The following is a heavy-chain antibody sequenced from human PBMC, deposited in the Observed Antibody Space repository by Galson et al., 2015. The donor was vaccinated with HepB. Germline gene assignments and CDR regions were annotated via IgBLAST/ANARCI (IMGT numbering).Heavy chain of an antibody. CDR1: GFTFSSYA. D-gene: IGHD3-10*01. J-gene: IGHJ6*02. CDR3: ATRGREYYYGSGSYPAIYGMDV. CDR2: ISGSGGST. Sequence: SLRLSCAASGFTFSSYAMSWVRQAPGKGLEWVSAISGSGGSTYYADSVKGRFTISRDNSKNTLYLQMNSLRAEDTAVYYCATRGREYYYGSGSYPAIYGMDVWGQGTTVTVSS. V-gene: IGHV3-23*01.